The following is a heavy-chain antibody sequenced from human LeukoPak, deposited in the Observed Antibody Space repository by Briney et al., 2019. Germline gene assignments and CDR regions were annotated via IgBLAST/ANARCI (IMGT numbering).Heavy chain of an antibody. CDR2: INPSGGST. D-gene: IGHD3-22*01. CDR1: GYTFTSYY. Sequence: ASVKVSCKASGYTFTSYYMHWVRQAPGQGLEWMGIINPSGGSTSYAQKFQGRVTMTRDMSTSTVYMELSSLRSEDTAVYYCARDRPQDYDSSGLPYYYYYMDVWGKGTTVTVSS. CDR3: ARDRPQDYDSSGLPYYYYYMDV. V-gene: IGHV1-46*01. J-gene: IGHJ6*03.